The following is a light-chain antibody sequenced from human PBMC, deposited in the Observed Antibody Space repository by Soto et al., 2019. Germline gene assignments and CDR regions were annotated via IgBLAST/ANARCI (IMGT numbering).Light chain of an antibody. CDR1: QSVSTK. CDR3: QEYSQWPLFT. CDR2: GAS. J-gene: IGKJ3*01. Sequence: EAVVTQSPGILSASPGERATLSCRASQSVSTKLAWYQQKPGQAPTLLIYGASTRATGIPARFTGSGSGTEFTLTISSLQSEDFAVYYCQEYSQWPLFTFGPGTTVDIK. V-gene: IGKV3-15*01.